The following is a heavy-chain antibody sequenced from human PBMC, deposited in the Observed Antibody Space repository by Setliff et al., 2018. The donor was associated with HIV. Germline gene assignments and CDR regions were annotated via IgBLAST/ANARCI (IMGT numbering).Heavy chain of an antibody. J-gene: IGHJ3*02. CDR3: ARESDRQWLVPGAFDI. V-gene: IGHV4-59*11. CDR1: GGSISSHY. CDR2: MYYSGST. Sequence: SETLSLTCTVSGGSISSHYWSWIRQPPGKGLEWIGYMYYSGSTNYNPSLKSRVTISVDTSKNQFSLNLSSVTAADTAVYYCARESDRQWLVPGAFDIWGQGTMVTVSS. D-gene: IGHD6-19*01.